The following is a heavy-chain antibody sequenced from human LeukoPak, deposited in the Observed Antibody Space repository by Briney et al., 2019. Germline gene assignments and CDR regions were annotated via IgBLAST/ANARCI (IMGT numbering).Heavy chain of an antibody. D-gene: IGHD3-22*01. V-gene: IGHV4-30-4*01. J-gene: IGHJ4*02. Sequence: SETLSLTCTVSGGSISSGDYYWSWIRQPPGKGLEWIGYIYYSGSTYYNPSLKSRVTISVDTSKNQFSLKLSSVTAADTAVYYCARGGYYYDSSGYYWPGGSFDYWGQGTLATVSS. CDR1: GGSISSGDYY. CDR3: ARGGYYYDSSGYYWPGGSFDY. CDR2: IYYSGST.